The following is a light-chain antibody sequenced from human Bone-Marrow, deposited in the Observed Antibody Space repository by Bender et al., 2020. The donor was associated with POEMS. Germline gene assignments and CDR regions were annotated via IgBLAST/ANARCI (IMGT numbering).Light chain of an antibody. Sequence: QSALTQPASVSGSPGQSITISCTGTSSDVGSYNLVSWYQQHPGKAPKLMIYEVSKRPSGVPDRFSASKSGNTASLTVSGLQAEDEGDYYCQSYDNSLGGWVFGGGTKLTVL. CDR2: EVS. CDR3: QSYDNSLGGWV. CDR1: SSDVGSYNL. V-gene: IGLV2-14*02. J-gene: IGLJ3*02.